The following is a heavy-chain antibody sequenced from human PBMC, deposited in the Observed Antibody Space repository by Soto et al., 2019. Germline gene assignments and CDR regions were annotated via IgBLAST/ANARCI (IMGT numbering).Heavy chain of an antibody. CDR2: IYYSGST. Sequence: QVQLQESGPGLVKPSETLSLTCTVSGGSISSYYWSWIRQPPGKGLEWIGYIYYSGSTNYNPSLKSRVTISGDTSKIQLALKRSSVTAADTAAYYCAKDRGGPVWFGESHSEFYVWGQGTTVTVSS. CDR3: AKDRGGPVWFGESHSEFYV. J-gene: IGHJ6*02. CDR1: GGSISSYY. V-gene: IGHV4-59*01. D-gene: IGHD3-10*01.